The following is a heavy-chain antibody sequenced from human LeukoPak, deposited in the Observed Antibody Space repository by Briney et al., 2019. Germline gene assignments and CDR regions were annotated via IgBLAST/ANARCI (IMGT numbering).Heavy chain of an antibody. V-gene: IGHV1-18*01. D-gene: IGHD3-16*02. CDR3: ARDAMITFGGVIARGDY. Sequence: ASVKVSCKASGYTFTSYGISWVRQAPGQGLEWMGWISAYNGNTNYAQKLQGRVTMTTDTSTSTAYMELRSLRSDDTAVYYCARDAMITFGGVIARGDYWGQGTLVTVS. J-gene: IGHJ4*02. CDR1: GYTFTSYG. CDR2: ISAYNGNT.